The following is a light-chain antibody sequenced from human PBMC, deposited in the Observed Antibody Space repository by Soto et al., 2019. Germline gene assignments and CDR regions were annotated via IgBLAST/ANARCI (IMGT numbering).Light chain of an antibody. CDR2: GAS. CDR1: QGVSSN. J-gene: IGKJ3*01. Sequence: EIVMTQSPATLSVSPGERVTLSCRASQGVSSNLAWYQQKPGQAPRLLIYGASTRAAGLPARFSGSGSGTEFTLTIDSLQSEDFAIYYCQHYNDWPFTFGPGTKMDI. V-gene: IGKV3-15*01. CDR3: QHYNDWPFT.